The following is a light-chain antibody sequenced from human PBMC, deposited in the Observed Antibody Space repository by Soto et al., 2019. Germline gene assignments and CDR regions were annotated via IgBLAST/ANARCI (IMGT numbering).Light chain of an antibody. CDR1: QSVSSNY. J-gene: IGKJ2*01. CDR2: GAS. V-gene: IGKV3-20*01. Sequence: IVLTQSPGTLSLPPGERATLSCRASQSVSSNYLTWYQQRPGQAPRLLIYGASNRATGIPDRFSGSGSGTDFTLTISRLELEDFAVYSCQQYDTSSLYTFGQGTKLEIK. CDR3: QQYDTSSLYT.